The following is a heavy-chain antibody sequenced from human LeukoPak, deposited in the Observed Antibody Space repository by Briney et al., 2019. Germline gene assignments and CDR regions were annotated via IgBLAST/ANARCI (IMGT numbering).Heavy chain of an antibody. CDR3: ARAEFRSANFDY. J-gene: IGHJ4*02. V-gene: IGHV1-3*01. CDR2: INAGNGNT. CDR1: GYTFTTYV. Sequence: ASVKVSCKPSGYTFTTYVVHWVRQAPGQRLEWMGWINAGNGNTKYSQKLQGRVTITRDTSASTAYMELSSLRSEDTAVYYCARAEFRSANFDYWGQGTLVTVSS.